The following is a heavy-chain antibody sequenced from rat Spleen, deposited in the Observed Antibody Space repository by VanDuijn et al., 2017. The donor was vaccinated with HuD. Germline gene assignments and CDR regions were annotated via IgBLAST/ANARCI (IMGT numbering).Heavy chain of an antibody. CDR2: ISYDGSST. CDR3: ARPPDYSGDRGYYAQGYFDY. Sequence: EVQLVESGGGLVQPGRSLKLSCAASGFTFSDYNMAWVRQAPKKGLEWVATISYDGSSTYYRDSVKGRFTISRDNAKSTLYLQMDSLRSEDTATYYCARPPDYSGDRGYYAQGYFDYWGQGVMVTVSS. D-gene: IGHD1-1*01. CDR1: GFTFSDYN. J-gene: IGHJ2*01. V-gene: IGHV5-7*01.